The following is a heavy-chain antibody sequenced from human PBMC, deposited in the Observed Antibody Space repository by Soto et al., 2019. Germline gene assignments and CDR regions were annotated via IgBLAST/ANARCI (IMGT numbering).Heavy chain of an antibody. CDR3: AGVTWGMDV. CDR2: TYYRSKWYN. D-gene: IGHD2-21*02. CDR1: GDSVSRNTIA. Sequence: SQTPSLTCAVSGDSVSRNTIAWIWVRQSPQRGLEWLGRTYYRSKWYNDYAVSVNSRITIETDTSKNQFSLQLSSVTPEDTAVYYCAGVTWGMDVWGEGTTVTVSS. J-gene: IGHJ6*04. V-gene: IGHV6-1*01.